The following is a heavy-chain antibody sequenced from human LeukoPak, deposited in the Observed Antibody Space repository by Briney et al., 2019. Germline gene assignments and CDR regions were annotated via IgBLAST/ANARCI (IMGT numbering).Heavy chain of an antibody. J-gene: IGHJ3*02. CDR3: ARASHTWIHLWFFDAFDI. CDR1: GFTFSSYS. V-gene: IGHV3-21*01. Sequence: GGSLRLSRAASGFTFSSYSMNWVRQAPGKGLEWVSSISSSSSYIYYADSVKGRFTISRDNAKNSLYLQMNSLRAEDTAVYYCARASHTWIHLWFFDAFDIWGQGTMVTASS. CDR2: ISSSSSYI. D-gene: IGHD5-18*01.